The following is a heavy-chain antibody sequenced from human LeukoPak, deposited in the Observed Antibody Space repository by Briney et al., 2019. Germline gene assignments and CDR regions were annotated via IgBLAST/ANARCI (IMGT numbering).Heavy chain of an antibody. CDR3: ARDLDYYGSGGEWFDP. CDR2: IYYSGST. CDR1: GGSISSYY. Sequence: KPSETLSLTCTVSGGSISSYYWSCIRQPPGKGLEWIGYIYYSGSTNYNPSLKSRVTISVDTSKNQFSLKLSSVTAADTAVYYCARDLDYYGSGGEWFDPWGQGTLVTVSS. J-gene: IGHJ5*02. D-gene: IGHD3-10*01. V-gene: IGHV4-59*01.